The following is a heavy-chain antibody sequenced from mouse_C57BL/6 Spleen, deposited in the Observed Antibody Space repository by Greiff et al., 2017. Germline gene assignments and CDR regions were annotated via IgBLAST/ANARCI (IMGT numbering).Heavy chain of an antibody. D-gene: IGHD1-1*01. Sequence: QVQLKQPGAELVMPGASVKLSCKASGYTFTSYWMHWVKQRPGQGLEWIGEIDPSDSYTNYNQKFKGKSTLTVDKSSSTAYMQLSSLTSEDSAVYYCARSYHYYGSSNWYFDVWGTGTTVTVSS. J-gene: IGHJ1*03. V-gene: IGHV1-69*01. CDR3: ARSYHYYGSSNWYFDV. CDR1: GYTFTSYW. CDR2: IDPSDSYT.